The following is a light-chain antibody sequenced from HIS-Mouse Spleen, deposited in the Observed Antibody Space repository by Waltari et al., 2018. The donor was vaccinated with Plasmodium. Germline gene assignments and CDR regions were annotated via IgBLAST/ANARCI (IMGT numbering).Light chain of an antibody. CDR3: QQFNSYPQGT. CDR2: DAS. J-gene: IGKJ5*01. CDR1: HCISSA. Sequence: AIQLTQTQSSLTASVGDRVTTTCRASHCISSALAWYQQKPGKAPTLLIYDASSLESGVPSRFIGSGSGTYFTLTISSLQPEDFAAYYCQQFNSYPQGTFGQGTRLEIK. V-gene: IGKV1-13*02.